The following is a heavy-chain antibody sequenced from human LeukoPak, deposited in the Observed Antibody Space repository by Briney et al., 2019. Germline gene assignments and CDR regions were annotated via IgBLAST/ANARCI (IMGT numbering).Heavy chain of an antibody. J-gene: IGHJ6*03. CDR3: SRGVIIDFYYYYMDV. Sequence: PGGSLRLSCAASGFTFDDYAMHWVRQAPGKGLEWVSLISWDGGSTYYADSVKGRFTISRDNSRNSLYLQMNSLRAEDTALYYCSRGVIIDFYYYYMDVWGKGTTVTVSS. D-gene: IGHD3-10*01. CDR2: ISWDGGST. CDR1: GFTFDDYA. V-gene: IGHV3-43D*03.